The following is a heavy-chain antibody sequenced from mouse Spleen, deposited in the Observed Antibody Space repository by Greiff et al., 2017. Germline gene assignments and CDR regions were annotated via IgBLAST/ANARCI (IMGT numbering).Heavy chain of an antibody. CDR2: ISSGGDYI. CDR1: GFTFSSYA. CDR3: TRVYDYDGDMMDY. Sequence: EVQVVESGEGLVKPGGSLKLSCAASGFTFSSYAMSWVRQTPEKRLEWVAYISSGGDYIYYADTVKGRFTISRDNARNTLYLQMSSLKSEDTAMYYCTRVYDYDGDMMDYWGQGTSVTVSS. V-gene: IGHV5-9-1*02. J-gene: IGHJ4*01. D-gene: IGHD2-4*01.